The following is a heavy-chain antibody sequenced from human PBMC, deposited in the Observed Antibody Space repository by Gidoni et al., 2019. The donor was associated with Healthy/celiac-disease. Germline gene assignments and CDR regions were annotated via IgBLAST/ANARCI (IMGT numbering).Heavy chain of an antibody. J-gene: IGHJ3*02. V-gene: IGHV3-30*18. CDR2: ISYDGSNK. Sequence: QVQLVESGGGVLQPGRSLRLSCAAPGFTFSSSALHWVRQAPGKGLEWVAVISYDGSNKYYADSVKGRFTISRDNSKNTLYLQMNSLRAEDTAVYYCAKRTGGGDCYSRSSCGRTDDAFDIWGQGTMVTVSS. D-gene: IGHD2-21*01. CDR3: AKRTGGGDCYSRSSCGRTDDAFDI. CDR1: GFTFSSSA.